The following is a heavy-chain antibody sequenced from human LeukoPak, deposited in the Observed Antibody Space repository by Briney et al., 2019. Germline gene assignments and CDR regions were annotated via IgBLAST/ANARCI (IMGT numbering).Heavy chain of an antibody. Sequence: SETLSLTCTVSGGSISSYYWSWIRQPPGKGLEWIGYIYYSGSTNYNPSLKSRVTISVDTSKNQFSLKLSSVTAADTAVYYCARLTQVVVIIGSGWFDPWGQGTLVTVSS. CDR2: IYYSGST. J-gene: IGHJ5*02. CDR1: GGSISSYY. CDR3: ARLTQVVVIIGSGWFDP. D-gene: IGHD3-22*01. V-gene: IGHV4-59*01.